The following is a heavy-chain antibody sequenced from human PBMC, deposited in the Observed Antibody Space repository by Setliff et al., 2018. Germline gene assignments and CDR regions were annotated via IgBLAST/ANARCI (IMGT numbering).Heavy chain of an antibody. Sequence: PSETLSLTCSVSGDSITSGSVYWSWIRQPAGKGLEWIGRIFPTGTTNYNPDLKSRVTMSVDTSKKRFSLMLRSVTAADTAIYYCTRYNSSAACFDLWGPGTLVTVSS. J-gene: IGHJ5*02. CDR3: TRYNSSAACFDL. CDR1: GDSITSGSVY. CDR2: IFPTGTT. V-gene: IGHV4-61*02. D-gene: IGHD1-20*01.